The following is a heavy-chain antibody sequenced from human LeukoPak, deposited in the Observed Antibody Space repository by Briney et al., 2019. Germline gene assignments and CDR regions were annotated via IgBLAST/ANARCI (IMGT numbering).Heavy chain of an antibody. Sequence: GGSLRLSCAASGFTFSSYAMSWVRQAPGKGLEWVSAISGSGGSTYYADSVEGRFTISRDNSKNTLYLQMNSLRAEDTAVYYCAKRGYYYGSGSYYRGNDYWGQGTLVTVSS. J-gene: IGHJ4*02. D-gene: IGHD3-10*01. CDR2: ISGSGGST. V-gene: IGHV3-23*01. CDR3: AKRGYYYGSGSYYRGNDY. CDR1: GFTFSSYA.